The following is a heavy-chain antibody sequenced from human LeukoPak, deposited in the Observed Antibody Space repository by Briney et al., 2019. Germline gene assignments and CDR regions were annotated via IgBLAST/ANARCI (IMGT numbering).Heavy chain of an antibody. CDR2: INQSRST. CDR3: ARLCSGGSCTDTYYYYYYMDV. V-gene: IGHV4-34*01. D-gene: IGHD2-15*01. Sequence: TSETLSLTCAVYGGSFSGYYWSWIRQPPGKGLEWIGEINQSRSTNYNPSLKSRVTISVDTSKNQFSLKLSSVTAADTAVYYCARLCSGGSCTDTYYYYYYMDVWGKGTTVTISS. J-gene: IGHJ6*03. CDR1: GGSFSGYY.